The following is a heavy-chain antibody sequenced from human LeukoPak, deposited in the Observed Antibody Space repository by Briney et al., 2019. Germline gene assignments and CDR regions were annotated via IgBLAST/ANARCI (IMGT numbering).Heavy chain of an antibody. CDR2: IYSGGST. D-gene: IGHD3-10*01. J-gene: IGHJ4*02. Sequence: GGSLRLSCAASGFTFSVYYMNWLRQAPGKGLEGVSVIYSGGSTYYADSVKGRFTISRDNSKNTLYLQMNSLRAEDTAVYYCARDGHQFGEVDYWGQGTLVTVSS. CDR1: GFTFSVYY. CDR3: ARDGHQFGEVDY. V-gene: IGHV3-66*01.